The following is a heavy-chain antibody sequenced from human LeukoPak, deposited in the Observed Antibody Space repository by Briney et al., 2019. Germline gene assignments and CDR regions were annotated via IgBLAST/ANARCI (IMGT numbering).Heavy chain of an antibody. J-gene: IGHJ4*02. CDR3: ARDILRNYFDY. CDR2: IYYSGST. V-gene: IGHV4-61*01. D-gene: IGHD3-9*01. CDR1: GGSVSSGSYY. Sequence: SETLSLTCTVSGGSVSSGSYYWGWIRQPPGKGLEWIGYIYYSGSTNYNPSLKSRVTISVDTSKNQFSLKLSSVTAADTAVYYCARDILRNYFDYWGQGTLVTVSS.